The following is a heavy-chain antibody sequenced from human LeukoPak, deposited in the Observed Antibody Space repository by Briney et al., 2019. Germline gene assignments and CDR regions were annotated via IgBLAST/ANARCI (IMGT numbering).Heavy chain of an antibody. D-gene: IGHD6-19*01. CDR2: ISGSGGST. J-gene: IGHJ4*02. CDR3: AKDGGDSSGWYLDY. CDR1: GFTFSSYA. Sequence: PGGSLRLSCAASGFTFSSYAMTWVRQAPGKGLEWVSVISGSGGSTYYADSVKGRFTISRDNSKNTLYLQMNSLRAEDTAVYYCAKDGGDSSGWYLDYWGQGTLVTVSS. V-gene: IGHV3-23*01.